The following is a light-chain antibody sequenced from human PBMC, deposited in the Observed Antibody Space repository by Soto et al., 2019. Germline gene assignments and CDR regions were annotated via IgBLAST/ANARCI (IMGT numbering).Light chain of an antibody. CDR1: QWIRND. Sequence: DTQMTQSPSSLSASVGCRVTITCRTSQWIRNDLGWYQQKPGKAPKRLIYAASSLQSGVPSRFSRSVSGTQFTLTIRSLQTEDFATYYSLQHNSYPLTFGGGTKVDI. J-gene: IGKJ4*01. V-gene: IGKV1-17*01. CDR2: AAS. CDR3: LQHNSYPLT.